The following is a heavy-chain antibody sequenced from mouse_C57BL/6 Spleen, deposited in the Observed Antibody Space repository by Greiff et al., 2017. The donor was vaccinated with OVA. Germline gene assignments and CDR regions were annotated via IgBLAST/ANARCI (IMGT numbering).Heavy chain of an antibody. CDR2: INPNNGGT. CDR3: ARGVNYDYAMDY. J-gene: IGHJ4*01. Sequence: VQLQQSGPELVKPGASVKISCKASGYTFTDYYMNWVKQSHGKSLEWIGDINPNNGGTSYNQKFKGKATLTVDKSSSTAYMELRSLTSEDSAVYYCARGVNYDYAMDYWGQGTSVTVSS. V-gene: IGHV1-26*01. CDR1: GYTFTDYY. D-gene: IGHD2-1*01.